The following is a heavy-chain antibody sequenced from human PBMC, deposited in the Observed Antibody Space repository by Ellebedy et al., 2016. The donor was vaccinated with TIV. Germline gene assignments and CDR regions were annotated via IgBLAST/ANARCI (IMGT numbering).Heavy chain of an antibody. D-gene: IGHD3-10*01. Sequence: ASVKVSCXASGGTFSSYAISWVRQAPGQGLEWMGGISAYNGNTNYAQKLQGRVTMTTDTSTSTAYMELRSLRSDDTAVYYCARDLYGSGSYYYYYYGMDVWGQGTTVTVSS. CDR3: ARDLYGSGSYYYYYYGMDV. V-gene: IGHV1-18*01. J-gene: IGHJ6*02. CDR2: ISAYNGNT. CDR1: GGTFSSYA.